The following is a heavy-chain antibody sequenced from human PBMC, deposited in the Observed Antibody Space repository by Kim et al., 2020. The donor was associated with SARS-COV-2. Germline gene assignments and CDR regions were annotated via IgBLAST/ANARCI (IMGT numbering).Heavy chain of an antibody. CDR2: IYHSGST. D-gene: IGHD2-15*01. CDR1: GGSISSGGYS. J-gene: IGHJ4*02. CDR3: ARAGPLGGNVDY. Sequence: SETLSLTCAVSGGSISSGGYSWSWIRQPPGKGLEWIGYIYHSGSTYYNPSLKSRITILVDRSKNQFSLKLSSVTAADTAVYYCARAGPLGGNVDYWGQGTLVTVSS. V-gene: IGHV4-30-2*01.